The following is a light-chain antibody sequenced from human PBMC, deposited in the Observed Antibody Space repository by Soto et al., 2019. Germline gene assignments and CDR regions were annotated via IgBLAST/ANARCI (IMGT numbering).Light chain of an antibody. V-gene: IGKV3-15*01. CDR1: QSIGLA. CDR2: GAS. CDR3: QKYNSALRT. J-gene: IGKJ3*01. Sequence: EIVLTQSPATLSLSPGERATLSCRASQSIGLAIAWYQHKPGQAPRLLIYGASTRATGIPARFRGSGSGTDVTLTISSLQPEDVATYYCQKYNSALRTFGPGTKVDIK.